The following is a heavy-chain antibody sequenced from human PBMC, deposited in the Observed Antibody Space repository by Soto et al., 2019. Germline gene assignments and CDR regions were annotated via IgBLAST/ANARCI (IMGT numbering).Heavy chain of an antibody. CDR3: ARVRGGDSSSSDPPFYYYGMDV. Sequence: SVKVSCKASGGTFSSYAISWVRQAPGQGLEWMGGIIPIFGTANYAQKFQGRVTITADESTSTAYMELSSLRSEDTAVYYCARVRGGDSSSSDPPFYYYGMDVWGQGTTVTVSS. CDR2: IIPIFGTA. V-gene: IGHV1-69*13. J-gene: IGHJ6*02. CDR1: GGTFSSYA. D-gene: IGHD6-6*01.